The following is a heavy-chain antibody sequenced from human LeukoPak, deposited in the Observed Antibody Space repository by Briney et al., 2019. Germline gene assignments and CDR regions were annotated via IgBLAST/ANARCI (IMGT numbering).Heavy chain of an antibody. J-gene: IGHJ6*02. CDR3: AKHMRATNTYSFFGLDV. CDR2: INWNGGGT. CDR1: GFTFKDYG. Sequence: GGSLRPSCAATGFTFKDYGMHWVRQPPGKGLEWVSSINWNGGGTDYADSVKGRFTISRDNAKNSLYLQLSSLRPEDAALYYCAKHMRATNTYSFFGLDVWGQGTTVTVSS. D-gene: IGHD1-26*01. V-gene: IGHV3-9*01.